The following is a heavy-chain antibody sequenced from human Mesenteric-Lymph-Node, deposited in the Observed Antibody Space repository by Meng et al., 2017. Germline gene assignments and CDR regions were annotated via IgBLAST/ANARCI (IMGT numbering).Heavy chain of an antibody. D-gene: IGHD6-19*01. CDR3: ARDGGGGIAVADY. CDR1: GFTFSNYW. Sequence: GESLKISCAVSGFTFSNYWMTWVRQAPGKGLEWVSSISSSVGYMYYADSVKGRFSISRDNAENSLYLQMNSLRAEDTAVYYCARDGGGGIAVADYWGQGTLVTVSS. CDR2: ISSSVGYM. V-gene: IGHV3-21*01. J-gene: IGHJ4*02.